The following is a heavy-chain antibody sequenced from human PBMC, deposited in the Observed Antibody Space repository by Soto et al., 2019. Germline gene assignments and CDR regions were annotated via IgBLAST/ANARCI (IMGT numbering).Heavy chain of an antibody. CDR3: ARSRVNFDGSGSYYTYYFDY. D-gene: IGHD3-10*01. CDR1: GGTFSSYA. Sequence: SVKVSCKASGGTFSSYAISWVRQPPGQGLEWMGGIIPIFGTANYAQKFQGRVTITADESTSTAYMELSSLRSEDTAVYYCARSRVNFDGSGSYYTYYFDYWGQGTLVTVSS. V-gene: IGHV1-69*13. J-gene: IGHJ4*02. CDR2: IIPIFGTA.